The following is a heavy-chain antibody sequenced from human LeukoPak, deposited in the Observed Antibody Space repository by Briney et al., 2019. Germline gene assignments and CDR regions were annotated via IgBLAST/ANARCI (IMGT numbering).Heavy chain of an antibody. Sequence: SETLSLTCTVSGGSISSSSYYWGWIRQPPGKGLEWIGSIYYSGSTYYNPSLKSRVTISIDTSKNQFSLKLSSVTAADTAVYYCARSMVRGVDWFDPWGQGTLVTVSS. CDR2: IYYSGST. D-gene: IGHD3-10*01. V-gene: IGHV4-39*01. CDR1: GGSISSSSYY. J-gene: IGHJ5*02. CDR3: ARSMVRGVDWFDP.